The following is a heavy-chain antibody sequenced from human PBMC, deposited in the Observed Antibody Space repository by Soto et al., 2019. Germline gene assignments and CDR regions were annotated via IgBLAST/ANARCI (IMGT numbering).Heavy chain of an antibody. J-gene: IGHJ6*02. CDR2: INPSGGST. D-gene: IGHD2-8*01. V-gene: IGHV1-46*01. Sequence: ASVKVSCKASGYTFTSYYMHWVRQAPGQGLEWMGIINPSGGSTSYAQKFQGRVTMTRDTSTSTVYMELSSLRSEDTAVYYCARGGAYCTNGVCYTRTAYGMDVWGQGTRVTVSS. CDR1: GYTFTSYY. CDR3: ARGGAYCTNGVCYTRTAYGMDV.